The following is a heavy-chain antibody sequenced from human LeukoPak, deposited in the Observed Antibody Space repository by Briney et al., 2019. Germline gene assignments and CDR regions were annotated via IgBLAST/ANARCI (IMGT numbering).Heavy chain of an antibody. D-gene: IGHD5-24*01. CDR1: GFTFSSYS. J-gene: IGHJ3*02. CDR3: AKEGKDGYNLLAFDI. CDR2: ISSSSSYI. V-gene: IGHV3-21*04. Sequence: GGSLRLSCAASGFTFSSYSMNWVRQAPGKGLEWVSSISSSSSYIYYADSVKGRFTISRDNAKNSLYLQMNSLRAEDTALYYCAKEGKDGYNLLAFDIWGQGTMVTVSS.